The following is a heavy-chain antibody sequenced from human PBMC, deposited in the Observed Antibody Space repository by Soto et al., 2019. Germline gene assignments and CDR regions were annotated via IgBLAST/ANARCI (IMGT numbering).Heavy chain of an antibody. CDR1: GYPFNTYY. V-gene: IGHV1-46*02. D-gene: IGHD2-21*02. CDR3: ARGGHIAVVTDSFDS. Sequence: ASVKVSCKSSGYPFNTYYLHWVRQAPGQGLEWMGMIHPSGGGSTYAQKFLGRVTMTMDSSTSTVFMELTRLRSADTAVYYCARGGHIAVVTDSFDSWG. CDR2: IHPSGGGS. J-gene: IGHJ4*01.